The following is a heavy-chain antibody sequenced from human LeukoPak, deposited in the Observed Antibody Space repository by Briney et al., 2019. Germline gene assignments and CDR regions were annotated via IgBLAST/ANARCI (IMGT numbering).Heavy chain of an antibody. V-gene: IGHV3-23*01. Sequence: GGSLRLSCAASGFTFSSYAMSWVRQAPGKGLEWVSGFSETNSGTYYADSVKGRFTISRDNSRNTLYLQMNSLGAEDMAEYFCAKVVRTGNSMFDFWGQGTLVTVSS. CDR2: FSETNSGT. CDR3: AKVVRTGNSMFDF. CDR1: GFTFSSYA. D-gene: IGHD2/OR15-2a*01. J-gene: IGHJ4*02.